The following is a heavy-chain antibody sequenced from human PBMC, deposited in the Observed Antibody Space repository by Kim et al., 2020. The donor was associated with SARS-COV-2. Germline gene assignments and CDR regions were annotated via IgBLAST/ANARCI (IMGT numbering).Heavy chain of an antibody. D-gene: IGHD3-10*01. J-gene: IGHJ4*02. CDR3: ARGRFSTMVDFDY. Sequence: YAQKFQGRVTMTRNTSISTAYMELSSLRSEDTAVYYCARGRFSTMVDFDYWGQGTLVTVSS. V-gene: IGHV1-8*01.